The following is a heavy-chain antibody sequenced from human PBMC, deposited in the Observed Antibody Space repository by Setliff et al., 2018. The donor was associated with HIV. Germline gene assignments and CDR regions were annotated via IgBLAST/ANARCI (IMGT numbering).Heavy chain of an antibody. J-gene: IGHJ4*02. CDR1: DDSINSYY. D-gene: IGHD3-22*01. CDR2: IHTSGNI. CDR3: ARAGYYFPYFDY. V-gene: IGHV4-4*07. Sequence: SETLSLTCTFSDDSINSYYCAWIRQPAGKRLQLIGRIHTSGNINYNPSLRSRVFLSVDPSKNQCSLKVHSLTAADTAVYYCARAGYYFPYFDYWGQGILVTVSS.